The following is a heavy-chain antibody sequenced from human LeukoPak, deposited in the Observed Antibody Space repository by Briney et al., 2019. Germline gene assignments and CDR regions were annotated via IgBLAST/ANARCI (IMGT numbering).Heavy chain of an antibody. CDR2: IIPLFGTA. CDR3: ARAGYSGNFRGGQYYYMDV. D-gene: IGHD1-26*01. V-gene: IGHV1-69*13. CDR1: GGTFSTYS. Sequence: SVKVSCKASGGTFSTYSISWVRQAPGQGLEWMGGIIPLFGTADYAQMFQDRVTITADESTTTAYMELTSLRSEDTAVYYCARAGYSGNFRGGQYYYMDVWGTGTTVTVSS. J-gene: IGHJ6*03.